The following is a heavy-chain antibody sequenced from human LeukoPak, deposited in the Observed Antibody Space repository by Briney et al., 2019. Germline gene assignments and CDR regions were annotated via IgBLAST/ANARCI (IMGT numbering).Heavy chain of an antibody. J-gene: IGHJ2*01. D-gene: IGHD5-12*01. CDR3: ANSGYGRVNYFDL. V-gene: IGHV3-30-3*01. CDR1: GFTFSSYE. Sequence: GGSLRLSCAASGFTFSSYEMIWVRQAPGKGLEWVAVISYDGSNKYYADSVKGRFTISRDNSKNTLYLQMNSLRAEDTAVYYCANSGYGRVNYFDLWGRGTLVTVSS. CDR2: ISYDGSNK.